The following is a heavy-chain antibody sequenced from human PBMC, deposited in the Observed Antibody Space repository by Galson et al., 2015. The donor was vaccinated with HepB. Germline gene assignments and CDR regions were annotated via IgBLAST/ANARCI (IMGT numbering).Heavy chain of an antibody. J-gene: IGHJ6*02. CDR2: ITGSGDKT. D-gene: IGHD6-6*01. V-gene: IGHV3-23*01. CDR1: GFSFTSYA. CDR3: ATGAYYSSYALYGMDV. Sequence: SLRLSCAASGFSFTSYAMTWVRQAPGKGLEWVSGITGSGDKTYYADSVKGRFTISRDSSKNTVSLQLNTLRAEDTAVYYCATGAYYSSYALYGMDVWGQGTTVTVSS.